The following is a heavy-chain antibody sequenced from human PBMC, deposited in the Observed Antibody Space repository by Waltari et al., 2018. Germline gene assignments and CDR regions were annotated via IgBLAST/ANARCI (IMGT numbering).Heavy chain of an antibody. J-gene: IGHJ4*02. CDR2: IDWDDDK. CDR1: GFSLSTSGMC. D-gene: IGHD3-10*01. Sequence: QVTLRESGPALVKPTQTLPLTCTFSGFSLSTSGMCVSWIRPPPGKALEWLARIDWDDDKYYSTSLKTRLTISKDTSKNQVVLTMTNMDPVDTATYYCARVNYGSGSPYFDYWGQGTLVTVSS. V-gene: IGHV2-70*15. CDR3: ARVNYGSGSPYFDY.